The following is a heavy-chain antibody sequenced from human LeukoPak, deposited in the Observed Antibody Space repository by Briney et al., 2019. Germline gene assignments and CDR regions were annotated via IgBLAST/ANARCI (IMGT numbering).Heavy chain of an antibody. V-gene: IGHV4-34*01. CDR2: INHSGST. J-gene: IGHJ6*02. D-gene: IGHD2-21*02. CDR1: GGSFSGYY. CDR3: ARGIVVVTAIPNYYYYGMDV. Sequence: SETLSLTCAVYGGSFSGYYWSWTRQPPGKGLEWIGEINHSGSTNYNPSLKSRVTISVDTSKNQFSLKLSSVTAADTAVYYCARGIVVVTAIPNYYYYGMDVWGQGTTVTVSS.